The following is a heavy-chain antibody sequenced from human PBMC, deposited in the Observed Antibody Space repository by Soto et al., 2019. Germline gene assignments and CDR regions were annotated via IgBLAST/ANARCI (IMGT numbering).Heavy chain of an antibody. D-gene: IGHD2-2*01. J-gene: IGHJ4*02. CDR3: ARMSSSVSPGC. V-gene: IGHV3-48*01. Sequence: GGSLRLSCAASGFTFSAYSMNWVRQAPGKGLEWVSYVNSGGTTKYYAGSVKGRFTISRDNAKNSLYLQMNSLRAEDTAIYYCARMSSSVSPGCWGQGTLVTVSS. CDR2: VNSGGTTK. CDR1: GFTFSAYS.